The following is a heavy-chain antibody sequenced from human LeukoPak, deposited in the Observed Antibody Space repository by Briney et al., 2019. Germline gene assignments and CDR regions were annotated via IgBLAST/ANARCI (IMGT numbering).Heavy chain of an antibody. J-gene: IGHJ4*02. CDR3: AKAHPQKSFDY. CDR1: GFTFDDYA. CDR2: ISYDGSNK. Sequence: PGRSLSLSCAASGFTFDDYAMHWVRQAPGKGLEWVAVISYDGSNKYYADSVKGRFTISRDNSKNTLYLQMNSLRAEDTAVYYCAKAHPQKSFDYWGQGTLVTVSS. V-gene: IGHV3-30*18.